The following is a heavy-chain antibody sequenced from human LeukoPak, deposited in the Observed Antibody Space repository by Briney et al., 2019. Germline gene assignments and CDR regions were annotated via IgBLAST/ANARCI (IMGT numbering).Heavy chain of an antibody. CDR1: GRSFSGYY. CDR3: ARGRGHFDY. V-gene: IGHV4-34*01. Sequence: SETLSLTCAVYGRSFSGYYWSWIRQPPGKGLEWIGEINHSGSTNYNPSLKSRVTISVDTSKNQFSLKLSSVTAADTAVYYCARGRGHFDYWGQGTLVTVSS. J-gene: IGHJ4*02. D-gene: IGHD3-10*01. CDR2: INHSGST.